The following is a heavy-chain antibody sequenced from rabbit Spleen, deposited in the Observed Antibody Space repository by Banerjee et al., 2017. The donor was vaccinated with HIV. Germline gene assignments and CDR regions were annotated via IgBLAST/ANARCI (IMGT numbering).Heavy chain of an antibody. Sequence: QSLEESGGDLVKPGASLTLTCKASGFDFSSSYYMCWVRQAPGKGLELIACIDTSSVNTADATWAKGRFTVSKTSSTTVTLQMTSLTAADTATYFCARWTAALDLWGQGTLVTVS. D-gene: IGHD5-1*01. J-gene: IGHJ3*01. CDR1: GFDFSSSYY. V-gene: IGHV1S40*01. CDR3: ARWTAALDL. CDR2: IDTSSVNT.